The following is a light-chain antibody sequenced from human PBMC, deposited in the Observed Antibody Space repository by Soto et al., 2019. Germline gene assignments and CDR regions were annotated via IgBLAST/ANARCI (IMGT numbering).Light chain of an antibody. CDR3: QESDGGSGHVV. Sequence: SYELTQPPSVSVAPGKTASISCGGNNVGRKGDHWYQQKPGQAPVLVIYSDTDLPPVIPERFSGSTSASLATLTISRVEAGEEADYYCQESDGGSGHVVFGGGTKLTVL. CDR2: SDT. J-gene: IGLJ2*01. CDR1: NVGRKG. V-gene: IGLV3-21*04.